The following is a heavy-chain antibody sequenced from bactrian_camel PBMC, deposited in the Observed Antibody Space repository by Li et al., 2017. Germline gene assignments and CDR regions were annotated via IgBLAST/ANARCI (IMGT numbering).Heavy chain of an antibody. Sequence: DVQLVESGGGVVQPGGSLRLSCAASGYSISRYCMGWFRQGSGKEREGVALIAREDGSTQYADSVKGRFTISRGIDLKTLFLLMTNLKPEDTAMYYCSADPTGTMLVSCSIADVTEFGYRGQGTQVTVS. CDR3: SADPTGTMLVSCSIADVTEFGY. CDR1: GYSISRYC. V-gene: IGHV3S31*01. D-gene: IGHD4*01. CDR2: IAREDGST. J-gene: IGHJ6*01.